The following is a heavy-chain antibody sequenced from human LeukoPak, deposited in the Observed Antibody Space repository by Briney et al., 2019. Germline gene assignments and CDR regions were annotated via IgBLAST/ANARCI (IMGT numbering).Heavy chain of an antibody. CDR3: AREGLMITFGGVIAIAEHFDY. CDR1: GYTFTSYY. V-gene: IGHV1-46*01. D-gene: IGHD3-16*02. Sequence: ASVKISCKASGYTFTSYYMHWVRQAPGQGLEWMGIINPSGGSTSYAQKFQGSVTMTRDTSTSTVYMELSSLRSEDTAVYYCAREGLMITFGGVIAIAEHFDYWGQGTLVTVSS. CDR2: INPSGGST. J-gene: IGHJ4*02.